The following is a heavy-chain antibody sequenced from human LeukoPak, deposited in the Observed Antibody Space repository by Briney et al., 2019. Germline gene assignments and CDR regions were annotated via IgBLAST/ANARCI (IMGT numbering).Heavy chain of an antibody. CDR1: GYTFTSYG. J-gene: IGHJ6*03. CDR2: ISAYNGNT. V-gene: IGHV1-18*01. CDR3: AISAAGYSYDFGENHYYYMDV. Sequence: GASVKVSCRASGYTFTSYGISWVRQAPGQGLEWMGWISAYNGNTNYAQKLQGRVTMTTDTSTSTAYMELRSLRSDDTAVYYCAISAAGYSYDFGENHYYYMDVWGKGTTVTVSS. D-gene: IGHD5-18*01.